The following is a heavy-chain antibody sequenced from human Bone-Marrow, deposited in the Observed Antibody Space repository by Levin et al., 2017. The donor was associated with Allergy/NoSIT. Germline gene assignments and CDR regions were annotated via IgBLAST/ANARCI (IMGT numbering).Heavy chain of an antibody. CDR1: GGSISSEIYF. Sequence: PSETLSLTCNVSGGSISSEIYFWGWIRQPPGKGLEWIGTISHSGGTYYNPSLKSRVRMSADTSKNQFSLKLTSVTAADTAVYFCARDVRPQDYDSRSGYHHHLDSWGLGSLVTVSS. CDR3: ARDVRPQDYDSRSGYHHHLDS. D-gene: IGHD3-3*01. CDR2: ISHSGGT. J-gene: IGHJ4*02. V-gene: IGHV4-39*07.